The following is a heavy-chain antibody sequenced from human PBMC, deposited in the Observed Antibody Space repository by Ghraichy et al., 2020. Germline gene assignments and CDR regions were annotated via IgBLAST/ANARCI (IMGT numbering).Heavy chain of an antibody. J-gene: IGHJ4*01. CDR3: AKVSQGGYNLLDY. D-gene: IGHD5-24*01. V-gene: IGHV3-74*01. CDR1: GLTFRSSW. Sequence: GGSLRLSCAGSGLTFRSSWMHWVRQAPGEGLVWVSRVNSDGSSTNYADSGKGRFTVSRDKAKNTLYLQMNSLRAEDTAVYYCAKVSQGGYNLLDYWDHGTLLPVS. CDR2: VNSDGSST.